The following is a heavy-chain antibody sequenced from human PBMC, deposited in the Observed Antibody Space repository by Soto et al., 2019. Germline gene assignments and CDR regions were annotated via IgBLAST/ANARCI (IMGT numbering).Heavy chain of an antibody. CDR2: IYYSGST. CDR3: ARDLKAAAGAEFDP. V-gene: IGHV4-61*01. D-gene: IGHD6-13*01. CDR1: GGSVSSGSYY. J-gene: IGHJ5*02. Sequence: KSSETLSLTXTVSGGSVSSGSYYWSWIRQPPGKGLEWIGYIYYSGSTNYNPSLKSRVTISVDTSKNQFSLKLSSVTAADTAVYYCARDLKAAAGAEFDPWGQGTLVTVSS.